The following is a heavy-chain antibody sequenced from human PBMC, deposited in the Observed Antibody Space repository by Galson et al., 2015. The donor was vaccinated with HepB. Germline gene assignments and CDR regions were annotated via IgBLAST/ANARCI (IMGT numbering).Heavy chain of an antibody. CDR3: ARGVSDYFDY. V-gene: IGHV3-64D*06. Sequence: SLRLSCAASGFSFSSYAMHWVRQAPGKGQAYVSAITNNGGSTLYADSVKGRFTISRDNSKNTVYLQMSSLRSEDTAVYYCARGVSDYFDYWGQGTLVTVSS. D-gene: IGHD3-10*01. CDR2: ITNNGGST. J-gene: IGHJ4*02. CDR1: GFSFSSYA.